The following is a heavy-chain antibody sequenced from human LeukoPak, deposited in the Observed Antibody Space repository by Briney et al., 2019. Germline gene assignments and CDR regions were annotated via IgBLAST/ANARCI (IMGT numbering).Heavy chain of an antibody. Sequence: PSETLSLTCAVYGGSLSNYYLSWVRQPPGKGLEWIGEITHHGSTNYNPSLESRVTISVDTSRNQFFLKLSSVAAADTAVYYCAPIFGDYSDFDSWGQGTLVTVSS. CDR1: GGSLSNYY. CDR3: APIFGDYSDFDS. J-gene: IGHJ4*02. CDR2: ITHHGST. V-gene: IGHV4-34*01. D-gene: IGHD4-17*01.